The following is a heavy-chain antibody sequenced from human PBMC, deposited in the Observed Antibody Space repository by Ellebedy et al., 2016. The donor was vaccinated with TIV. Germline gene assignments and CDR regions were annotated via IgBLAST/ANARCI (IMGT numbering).Heavy chain of an antibody. V-gene: IGHV3-48*04. CDR3: ARDFTGGYSYGSASDY. J-gene: IGHJ4*02. D-gene: IGHD5-18*01. CDR1: GFTFGSYS. CDR2: IGGSGTTI. Sequence: GESLKISCAASGFTFGSYSMNWVRQAPGKGLEWVSYIGGSGTTIHYADSVKGRFTISRDNAKNSLYLQMNSVRAEDTAVYYCARDFTGGYSYGSASDYWGQGTLVTVSS.